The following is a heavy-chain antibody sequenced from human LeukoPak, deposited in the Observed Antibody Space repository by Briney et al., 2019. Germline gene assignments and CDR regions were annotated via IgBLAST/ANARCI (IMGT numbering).Heavy chain of an antibody. J-gene: IGHJ4*02. CDR1: GVSISSSNSY. CDR3: ARQTGSGLFILP. CDR2: IYYSGNT. Sequence: PSETLSLTCTVSGVSISSSNSYWGWIRQPPGKGLEWIGSIYYSGNTYYNASLRSQVSISIDTSKNQFSLKLTSVTAAATAVYYCARQTGSGLFILPGGQGTLVTASS. D-gene: IGHD3/OR15-3a*01. V-gene: IGHV4-39*01.